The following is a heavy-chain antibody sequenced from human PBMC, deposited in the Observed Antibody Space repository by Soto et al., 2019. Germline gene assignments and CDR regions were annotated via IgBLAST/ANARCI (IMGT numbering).Heavy chain of an antibody. D-gene: IGHD2-15*01. Sequence: GGSLRRSCAASGFTFSSYLMHWVRQVPWKGLVWFSRINSDGSSTTYADSVRGRFTISRDNAKTTLYLQMHSLRAEDTAVYYCARDIVVVVATSDYGMDVCGQGTTVTVSS. CDR1: GFTFSSYL. CDR3: ARDIVVVVATSDYGMDV. CDR2: INSDGSST. V-gene: IGHV3-74*01. J-gene: IGHJ6*02.